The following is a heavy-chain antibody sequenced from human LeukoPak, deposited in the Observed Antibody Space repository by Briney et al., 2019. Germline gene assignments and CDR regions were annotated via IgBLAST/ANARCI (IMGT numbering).Heavy chain of an antibody. Sequence: GRSLRLSCAASGFTFSSYGMHWVRQAPGKGLEWVAVISYDGSNKYYADSVKGRFTISRDNSKSTLYLQMNSLRAEDTAVYYCAKSQDYYDSSGYYTNWGQGTLVTVSS. D-gene: IGHD3-22*01. CDR1: GFTFSSYG. J-gene: IGHJ4*02. CDR2: ISYDGSNK. CDR3: AKSQDYYDSSGYYTN. V-gene: IGHV3-30*18.